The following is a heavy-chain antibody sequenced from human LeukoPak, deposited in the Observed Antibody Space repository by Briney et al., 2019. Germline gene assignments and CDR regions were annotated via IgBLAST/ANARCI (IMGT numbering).Heavy chain of an antibody. Sequence: GGSLRLSCAASGFTFSSHAMHWVRQAPGKGLEWVAVISYDGSNKYYADSVKGRFTISRDNSKNTLYLQMNSLRAEDTAVYYCARELSGRGAYWGQGTLVTVSS. D-gene: IGHD1-26*01. J-gene: IGHJ4*02. CDR2: ISYDGSNK. CDR3: ARELSGRGAY. V-gene: IGHV3-30*04. CDR1: GFTFSSHA.